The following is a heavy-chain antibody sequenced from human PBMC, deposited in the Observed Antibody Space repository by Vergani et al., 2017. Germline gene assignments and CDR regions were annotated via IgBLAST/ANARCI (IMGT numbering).Heavy chain of an antibody. D-gene: IGHD6-19*01. CDR1: GFTFSNSA. V-gene: IGHV3-7*01. J-gene: IGHJ6*02. Sequence: EVHLLESGGGQVEAGGSLRLSCVASGFTFSNSAMSWVRQTSGKGLEWVANIKQDGSEKYYVDSVKGRFTISRDNAKNSLYLQMNSLRAEDTAVYYCARAGYSSGWPHYYYYGMDVWGQGTTVTVSS. CDR2: IKQDGSEK. CDR3: ARAGYSSGWPHYYYYGMDV.